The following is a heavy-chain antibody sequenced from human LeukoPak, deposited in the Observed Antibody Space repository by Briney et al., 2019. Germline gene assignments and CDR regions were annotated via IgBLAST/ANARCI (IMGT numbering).Heavy chain of an antibody. CDR3: ARGLPVQHCSGGSCYRPHFDY. V-gene: IGHV3-33*08. J-gene: IGHJ4*02. CDR1: GFTFSSYG. Sequence: GGSLRLSCAASGFTFSSYGMHWVRLAPGKGLEWVAVIWYGGSNKYYADSVKGRFTISRDNSKNTLYLQMNSLRAEDTAVYYCARGLPVQHCSGGSCYRPHFDYWGQGTLVTVSS. CDR2: IWYGGSNK. D-gene: IGHD2-15*01.